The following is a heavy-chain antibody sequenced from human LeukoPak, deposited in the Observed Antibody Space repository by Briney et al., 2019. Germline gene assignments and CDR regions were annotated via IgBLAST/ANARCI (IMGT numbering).Heavy chain of an antibody. CDR3: ARNGIAVAGYDY. D-gene: IGHD6-19*01. Sequence: ASVKVSCKASGYSFTGYYMHWVRQAPGQGLEWMAWINPNSGDTNYALKFQGRVTMTRDTSISTAYMELSRLRSDDTAVYYCARNGIAVAGYDYWGQGTLVTVSS. J-gene: IGHJ4*02. CDR1: GYSFTGYY. CDR2: INPNSGDT. V-gene: IGHV1-2*02.